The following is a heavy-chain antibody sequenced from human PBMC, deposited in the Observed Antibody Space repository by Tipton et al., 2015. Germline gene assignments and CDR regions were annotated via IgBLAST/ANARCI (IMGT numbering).Heavy chain of an antibody. CDR3: ARSGGYGWDH. V-gene: IGHV3-53*01. CDR1: GFTVSSNY. CDR2: IYSGGST. D-gene: IGHD5-12*01. J-gene: IGHJ4*02. Sequence: SLRLSCAASGFTVSSNYMSWVRQAPGKGLEWVSVIYSGGSTYYADSVKGRFTISRDNAKNSMYLQMNSLRPEDTAVYYCARSGGYGWDHWGQGTLVTVSS.